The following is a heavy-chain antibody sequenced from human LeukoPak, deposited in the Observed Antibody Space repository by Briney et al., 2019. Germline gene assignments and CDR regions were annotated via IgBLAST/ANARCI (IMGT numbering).Heavy chain of an antibody. V-gene: IGHV3-66*01. CDR1: GFTVSSNY. J-gene: IGHJ4*02. D-gene: IGHD1-26*01. CDR2: IYSGGST. CDR3: ARESIVGATEGPHLDY. Sequence: GGSLRLSCAASGFTVSSNYMSWVRQAPGKGLEWVSVIYSGGSTYYADSVKGRFTISRDNSKNTLYLQMNSLRAEDTAVYYCARESIVGATEGPHLDYWGQGTLVTVSS.